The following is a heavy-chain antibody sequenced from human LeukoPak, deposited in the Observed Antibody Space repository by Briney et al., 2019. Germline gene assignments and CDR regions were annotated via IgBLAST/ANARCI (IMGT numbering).Heavy chain of an antibody. D-gene: IGHD2-2*03. CDR2: IYYSGST. CDR1: GGSISSYY. CDR3: ARHSRLDKSSLSWADY. Sequence: SETLSLTCTVSGGSISSYYWSWIRPPAGKGLEWIGYIYYSGSTNYNPSLKSRVTISVDTSKNQFSLKLSSVTAADTAVYYCARHSRLDKSSLSWADYWGQGTLVTVSS. V-gene: IGHV4-59*08. J-gene: IGHJ4*02.